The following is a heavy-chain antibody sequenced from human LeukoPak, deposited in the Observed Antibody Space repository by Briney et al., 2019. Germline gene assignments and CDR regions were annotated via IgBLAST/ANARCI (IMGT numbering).Heavy chain of an antibody. CDR2: ISSSSSYI. CDR1: GFTFSSYS. D-gene: IGHD1-7*01. V-gene: IGHV3-21*01. Sequence: GGSLRLSCAASGFTFSSYSMNWVRQAPGKGLEWVSSISSSSSYIYYADSVKGRFTISRDNAKNSLYLQMNSLRAEDTAVYYCARAGFSSGTGDYWGQGTLVTVSS. J-gene: IGHJ4*02. CDR3: ARAGFSSGTGDY.